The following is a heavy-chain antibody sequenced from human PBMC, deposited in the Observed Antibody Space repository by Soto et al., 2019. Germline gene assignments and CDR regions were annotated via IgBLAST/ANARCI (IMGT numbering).Heavy chain of an antibody. CDR2: ISSSSSTI. Sequence: GGSLRLSCAASGFTFSSYSMNWVRQAPGKGLEWVSYISSSSSTIYYADPVKGRFTISRDNAKNSLYLQMNSLRAEDTAVYYCARGVTIFGVVIITWNYMDVWGKGTTVTVSS. D-gene: IGHD3-3*01. V-gene: IGHV3-48*01. J-gene: IGHJ6*03. CDR1: GFTFSSYS. CDR3: ARGVTIFGVVIITWNYMDV.